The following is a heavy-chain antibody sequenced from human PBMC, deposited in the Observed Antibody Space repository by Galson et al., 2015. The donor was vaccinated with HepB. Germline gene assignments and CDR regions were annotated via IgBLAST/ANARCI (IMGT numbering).Heavy chain of an antibody. V-gene: IGHV3-74*01. D-gene: IGHD2-21*02. J-gene: IGHJ6*02. Sequence: SLRLSCAASGFTFSSYWMHWVRQAPEKGLVWVSRINSDGSSTSYADSVKGRFTISRDNAKNTLYLQMNSLRAEDTAVYYCATTTAGSDGWDYYGMDVWGQGTTVTVSS. CDR3: ATTTAGSDGWDYYGMDV. CDR1: GFTFSSYW. CDR2: INSDGSST.